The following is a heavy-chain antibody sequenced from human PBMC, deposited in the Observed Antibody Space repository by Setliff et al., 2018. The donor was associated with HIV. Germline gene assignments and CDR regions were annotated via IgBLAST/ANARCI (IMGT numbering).Heavy chain of an antibody. J-gene: IGHJ3*02. Sequence: GSLRLSCAASGFTVSNNYMSWVRQAPGKGLEWVSVIYDGGATYYGDSVKGRFTISRDNSKNTLYLQLNSLRAEDTAVYYCARVSKSSPDAFDIWGQGTMVTVSS. D-gene: IGHD6-13*01. CDR1: GFTVSNNY. CDR3: ARVSKSSPDAFDI. CDR2: IYDGGAT. V-gene: IGHV3-53*05.